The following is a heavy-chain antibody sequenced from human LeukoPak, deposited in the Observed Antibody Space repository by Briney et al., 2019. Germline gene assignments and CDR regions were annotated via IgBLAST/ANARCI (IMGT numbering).Heavy chain of an antibody. Sequence: GASVKVSCKASGYTFTSYDINWVRQATGQGLEWMGWMNPNSGNTGYAQKFQGRVTMTRNTSISTAYMELSSLRSEDTAVYYCARVKWLLLQWNDYYYYGMDVWGQGTTVTVSS. CDR3: ARVKWLLLQWNDYYYYGMDV. CDR2: MNPNSGNT. V-gene: IGHV1-8*01. J-gene: IGHJ6*02. CDR1: GYTFTSYD. D-gene: IGHD3-22*01.